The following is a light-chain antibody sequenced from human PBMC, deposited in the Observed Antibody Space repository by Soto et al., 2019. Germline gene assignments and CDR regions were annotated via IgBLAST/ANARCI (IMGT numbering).Light chain of an antibody. J-gene: IGKJ4*01. CDR3: QQYNNWPLT. V-gene: IGKV3-15*01. Sequence: EIVMRQSPATLSVSPGERATLSCRASQSLYNNLAWYQQIPGQAPRLLIYHASTRATGISARFSGSGSGTEFTLTSSSLQSEEFAGYYCQQYNNWPLTFGGGTKVEIK. CDR1: QSLYNN. CDR2: HAS.